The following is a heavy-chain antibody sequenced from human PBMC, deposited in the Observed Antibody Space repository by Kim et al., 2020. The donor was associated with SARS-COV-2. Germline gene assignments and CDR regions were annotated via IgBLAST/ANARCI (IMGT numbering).Heavy chain of an antibody. J-gene: IGHJ4*02. CDR3: ARVLTSGWSYFAY. D-gene: IGHD6-19*01. CDR2: ISSSGSYI. Sequence: GGSLRLSCAASGFTFSSYSMNWVRQAPGKGLEWISSISSSGSYIYYADSMKGRFTISRDNARASLYLQMNSLRAEDTAVYYCARVLTSGWSYFAYWVQG. CDR1: GFTFSSYS. V-gene: IGHV3-21*01.